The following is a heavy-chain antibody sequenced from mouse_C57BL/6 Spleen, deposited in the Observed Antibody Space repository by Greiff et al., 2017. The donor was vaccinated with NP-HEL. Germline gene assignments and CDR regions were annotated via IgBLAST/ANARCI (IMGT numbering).Heavy chain of an antibody. CDR1: GFTFTDYY. CDR3: ARSSYYGNFAY. D-gene: IGHD2-10*01. Sequence: EVQLVESGGGLVQPGGSLSLSCAASGFTFTDYYMSWVRQPPGKALEWLGFIRNKANGYTTEYSASVKGRFTISRDNSQSILYLQMNALRAEDSATYYCARSSYYGNFAYWGQGTLVTVSA. J-gene: IGHJ3*01. CDR2: IRNKANGYTT. V-gene: IGHV7-3*01.